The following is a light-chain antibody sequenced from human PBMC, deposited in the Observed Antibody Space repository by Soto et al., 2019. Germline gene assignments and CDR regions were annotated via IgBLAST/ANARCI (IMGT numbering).Light chain of an antibody. J-gene: IGKJ5*01. CDR2: AAS. CDR3: QQYYSYPIT. V-gene: IGKV1-8*01. CDR1: KGISSY. Sequence: AIRMTQSPSSFSASTGDRVTITCRAGKGISSYLAWYQQKPGKAPKLLIYAASTLQSGVPSRFSGSGSGTDFTLTISCLQAEDFATYYCQQYYSYPITFGQGTRLEIK.